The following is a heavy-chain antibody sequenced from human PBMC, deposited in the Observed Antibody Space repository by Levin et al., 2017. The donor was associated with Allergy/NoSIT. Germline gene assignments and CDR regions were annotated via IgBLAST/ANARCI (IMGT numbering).Heavy chain of an antibody. CDR1: GYTFTGYY. D-gene: IGHD2/OR15-2a*01. V-gene: IGHV1-2*07. J-gene: IGHJ6*04. CDR2: INPDNGDT. Sequence: PAASVKVSCKASGYTFTGYYLHWVRQAPGQGLEWMGWINPDNGDTNYATKFEGRVAMTRDTSISTAYMELSSLTYADTAVYFCARHWVGLLRANFYFFLQVWGKGTSVTVSS. CDR3: ARHWVGLLRANFYFFLQV.